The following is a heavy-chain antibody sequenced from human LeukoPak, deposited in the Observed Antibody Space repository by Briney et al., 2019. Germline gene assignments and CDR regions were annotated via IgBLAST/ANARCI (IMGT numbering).Heavy chain of an antibody. J-gene: IGHJ4*02. V-gene: IGHV5-51*01. CDR3: AGALWFGEVLSGFDY. D-gene: IGHD3-10*01. CDR2: IYPGDSDT. Sequence: GESLKISCKGSGYSFTSYWIGWVRQMSGKGLEWMGTIYPGDSDTRYRPSFQGQVTISADKSISTAYLQWNSLKASDTAMYYCAGALWFGEVLSGFDYWGQGTLVTVSS. CDR1: GYSFTSYW.